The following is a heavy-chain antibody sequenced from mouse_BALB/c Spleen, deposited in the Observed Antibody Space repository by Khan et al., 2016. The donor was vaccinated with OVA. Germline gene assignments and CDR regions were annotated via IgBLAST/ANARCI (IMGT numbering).Heavy chain of an antibody. CDR3: ARTARIKH. Sequence: EVQLQESGPGLVKSSQSLSLTCTVTGYSITSGYGWNWIRQFPGNKLEWMGYISYSGSTNYNPSLKSRISITRDTSKNQFFMQLNSVTTEDTATYYCARTARIKHWGQGTTLTVSS. D-gene: IGHD1-2*01. CDR2: ISYSGST. V-gene: IGHV3-2*02. J-gene: IGHJ2*01. CDR1: GYSITSGYG.